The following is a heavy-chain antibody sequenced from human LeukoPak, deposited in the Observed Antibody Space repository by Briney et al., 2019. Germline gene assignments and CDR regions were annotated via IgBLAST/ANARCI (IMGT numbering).Heavy chain of an antibody. Sequence: GRSLRLSCAASGFTFSSYGMHWVRQAPGKGLEWVAVISYDGSNKYYADSVKGRFTISRDNSKNTLYLQMNSLRAEDTAVYYCAKDLIGYSSSWNYFDYWGQGTLVTVSS. CDR2: ISYDGSNK. CDR3: AKDLIGYSSSWNYFDY. J-gene: IGHJ4*02. V-gene: IGHV3-30*18. D-gene: IGHD6-13*01. CDR1: GFTFSSYG.